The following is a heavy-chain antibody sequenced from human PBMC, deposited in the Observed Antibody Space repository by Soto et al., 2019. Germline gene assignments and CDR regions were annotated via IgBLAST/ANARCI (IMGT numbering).Heavy chain of an antibody. Sequence: TLSLTCTVSGGSISSGDYYWSWIRQPPGKGLGWIGYIYYSGSTYYNPSLKSRVTISVDRSKNQFSLKLSSVTAADTAVYYCARDRWLGYCSSTSCNAWFDPWGQGTLVTVSS. CDR3: ARDRWLGYCSSTSCNAWFDP. V-gene: IGHV4-30-4*01. CDR1: GGSISSGDYY. CDR2: IYYSGST. D-gene: IGHD2-2*01. J-gene: IGHJ5*02.